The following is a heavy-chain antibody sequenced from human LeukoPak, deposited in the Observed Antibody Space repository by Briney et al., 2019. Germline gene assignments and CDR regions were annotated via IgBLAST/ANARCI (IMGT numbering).Heavy chain of an antibody. Sequence: GGSLRLSCAASGFTFNNYWLSWVRQAPGKGLEWVANINQDESHKYSVDSVKGRFTISRDNARNSLYLQMNGLRAEDTAVYYCARFRYIGSDLEVFDSWGQGTLVTVSS. CDR2: INQDESHK. J-gene: IGHJ4*02. CDR1: GFTFNNYW. CDR3: ARFRYIGSDLEVFDS. D-gene: IGHD5-12*01. V-gene: IGHV3-7*01.